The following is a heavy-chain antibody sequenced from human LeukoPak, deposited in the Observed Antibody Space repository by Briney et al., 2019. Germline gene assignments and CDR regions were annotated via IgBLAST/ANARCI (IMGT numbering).Heavy chain of an antibody. V-gene: IGHV3-7*01. CDR3: ARALYTSGWYPDYFDY. CDR2: IKRDGNDK. CDR1: GFAFSNYW. D-gene: IGHD6-19*01. J-gene: IGHJ4*02. Sequence: GGSLRLSCAASGFAFSNYWMSWVRQAPGKGLEWVANIKRDGNDKYYVDSVEGRFTISRDNAENSLYLEVNSLRAEDAAVYYCARALYTSGWYPDYFDYWGQGTLVTVSS.